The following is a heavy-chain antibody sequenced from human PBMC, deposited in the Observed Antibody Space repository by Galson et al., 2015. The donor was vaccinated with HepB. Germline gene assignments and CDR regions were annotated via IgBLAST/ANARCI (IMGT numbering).Heavy chain of an antibody. V-gene: IGHV3-7*03. CDR2: IKQDGSEK. CDR1: GFTFSSSW. CDR3: ARYLDTAMVTGWYFDY. J-gene: IGHJ4*02. D-gene: IGHD5-18*01. Sequence: SLRLSCATSGFTFSSSWMSWVRQAPGKGLEWVANIKQDGSEKYYVDSVKGRFTISRDNAKNSLYLQMNSLRAEDTAVYYCARYLDTAMVTGWYFDYWGQGTLVTVSS.